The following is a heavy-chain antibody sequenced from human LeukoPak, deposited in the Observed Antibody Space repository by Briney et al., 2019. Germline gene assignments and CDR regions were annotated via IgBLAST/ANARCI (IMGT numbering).Heavy chain of an antibody. J-gene: IGHJ4*02. CDR1: GYIFTSYG. CDR3: ARAYSGDSELDY. CDR2: ISTYNANT. Sequence: ASVKVSCKASGYIFTSYGISWVRQAPGQGLEWMGWISTYNANTNYAQKLQGRVTMTTDTSTGTVYMELRSLRSDDTAVYYCARAYSGDSELDYWGQGTLVTVSS. D-gene: IGHD4-23*01. V-gene: IGHV1-18*01.